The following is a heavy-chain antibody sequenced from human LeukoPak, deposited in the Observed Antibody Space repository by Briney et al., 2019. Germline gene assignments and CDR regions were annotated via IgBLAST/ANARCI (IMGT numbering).Heavy chain of an antibody. Sequence: SVKVSCKASGGTFSSYAINWVRQAPGQGLEWMGRIIPIFGTTNYAQKFQGRVTMTTDTSTSTAYMELRSLRSDDTAVYYCARDLGPTTPPPSDDYWGQGTLVTVSS. V-gene: IGHV1-69*05. CDR3: ARDLGPTTPPPSDDY. CDR2: IIPIFGTT. J-gene: IGHJ4*02. CDR1: GGTFSSYA. D-gene: IGHD4-11*01.